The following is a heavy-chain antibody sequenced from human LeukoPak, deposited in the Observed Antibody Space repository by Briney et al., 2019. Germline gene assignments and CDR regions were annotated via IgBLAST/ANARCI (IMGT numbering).Heavy chain of an antibody. CDR1: GGSMSSYY. CDR3: ARDLGADYGDYVFDP. J-gene: IGHJ5*02. Sequence: SETLSLTCTVSGGSMSSYYWNWIRQPPGKGLEWMGYIYYSGSTNYNPSLKSRVTKSVDTSKNQFSLKLSSVTAADTAVYYCARDLGADYGDYVFDPWGQGTLVIVSS. CDR2: IYYSGST. V-gene: IGHV4-59*01. D-gene: IGHD4-17*01.